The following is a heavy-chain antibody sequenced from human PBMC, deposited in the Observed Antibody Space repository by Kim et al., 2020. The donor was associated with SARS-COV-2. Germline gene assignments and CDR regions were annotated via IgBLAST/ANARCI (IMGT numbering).Heavy chain of an antibody. D-gene: IGHD3-22*01. CDR2: ISYDGSNK. CDR1: GFTFSSYG. Sequence: GGSLRLSCAASGFTFSSYGMHWVRQAPGKGLEWVAVISYDGSNKYYADSVKGRFTISRDNSKNTLYLQMNSLRAEDTAVYYCARDRRRGRPNYYDSSGYYIYWGPGTLGTVSS. J-gene: IGHJ4*02. CDR3: ARDRRRGRPNYYDSSGYYIY. V-gene: IGHV3-33*05.